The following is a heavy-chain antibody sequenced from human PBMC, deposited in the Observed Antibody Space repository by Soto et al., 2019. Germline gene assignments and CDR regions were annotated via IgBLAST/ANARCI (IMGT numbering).Heavy chain of an antibody. CDR1: GFTFSSYS. CDR2: ISSSSSYI. Sequence: GGSLRLSCAASGFTFSSYSMNWVRQAPGKGLEWVSSISSSSSYIYYADSVKGRFTISRDNAKNSLYLQMNSLRAEDTAVYYCARDKRTFTYWYFDLWGRGTLVTVSS. J-gene: IGHJ2*01. CDR3: ARDKRTFTYWYFDL. V-gene: IGHV3-21*01. D-gene: IGHD3-16*01.